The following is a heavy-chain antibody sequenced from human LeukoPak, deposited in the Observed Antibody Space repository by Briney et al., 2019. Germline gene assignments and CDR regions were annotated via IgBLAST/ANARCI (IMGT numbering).Heavy chain of an antibody. J-gene: IGHJ4*02. CDR2: MNPNSGNT. Sequence: GASVKVSCKASGYTFTSYDINWVRQATGQGLEWMGWMNPNSGNTGYAQKFQGRVTMTRNTSISTAYMERSSLRSEDTAVYYCARGDRQAGGSYGNWGQGTLVTVSS. V-gene: IGHV1-8*01. D-gene: IGHD1-26*01. CDR3: ARGDRQAGGSYGN. CDR1: GYTFTSYD.